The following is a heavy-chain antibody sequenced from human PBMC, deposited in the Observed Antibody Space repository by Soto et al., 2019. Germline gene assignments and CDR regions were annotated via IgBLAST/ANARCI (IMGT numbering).Heavy chain of an antibody. CDR3: AKCGDVNYYHCMDV. Sequence: QVQLVQSGGEVKKPGASVKLSCTASGYTFTSYGISWVRQAPGQGLEWMGWISAYNGKTNYAQNVQGRVTMTTDTSTRTAYMDLRRLRSDDTAVYYCAKCGDVNYYHCMDVWGQGTTVSVAS. CDR1: GYTFTSYG. CDR2: ISAYNGKT. J-gene: IGHJ6*01. V-gene: IGHV1-18*01. D-gene: IGHD5-12*01.